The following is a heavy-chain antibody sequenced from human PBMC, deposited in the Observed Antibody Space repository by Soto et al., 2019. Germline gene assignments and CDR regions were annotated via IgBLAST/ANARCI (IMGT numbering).Heavy chain of an antibody. CDR2: IYYSGST. J-gene: IGHJ6*02. CDR1: GGSISSGGYY. Sequence: PSDALSLTCTVSGGSISSGGYYWSWIRQHPGKGLEWIGYIYYSGSTYYNPSLKSRVTISVDTSKNQFSLKLSSVTAADTAVYYCAREHRPNYYSYYGMDVWGQGTTVTVSS. CDR3: AREHRPNYYSYYGMDV. V-gene: IGHV4-31*03.